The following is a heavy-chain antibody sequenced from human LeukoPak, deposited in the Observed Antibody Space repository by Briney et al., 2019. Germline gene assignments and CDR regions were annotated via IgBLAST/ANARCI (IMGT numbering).Heavy chain of an antibody. Sequence: PGRSLRLSCAASGFTFSSYAMHWVRQAPGKGLEWVSLISWDGGSTYYADSVKGRFTISRDNSKNSLYLQMNSLRAEDTALYYCAKDGRALRGYYNFWSGYLYYYYYYMDVWGKGTTVTVSS. J-gene: IGHJ6*03. V-gene: IGHV3-43D*03. CDR3: AKDGRALRGYYNFWSGYLYYYYYYMDV. CDR1: GFTFSSYA. D-gene: IGHD3-3*01. CDR2: ISWDGGST.